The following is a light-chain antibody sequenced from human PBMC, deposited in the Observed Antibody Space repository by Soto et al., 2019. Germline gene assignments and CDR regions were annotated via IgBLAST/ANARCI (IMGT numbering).Light chain of an antibody. CDR1: QGISSY. CDR3: QQLNSYPIT. CDR2: AAS. V-gene: IGKV1-9*01. Sequence: DIQLTQSPSFLSASVGDRVTITCRASQGISSYLAWYQQKPGKAPKLLIYAASALQSGVPSTFRGSGSGTDFTLTISSLQPEDFAIYYCQQLNSYPITFGQGTRLEIK. J-gene: IGKJ5*01.